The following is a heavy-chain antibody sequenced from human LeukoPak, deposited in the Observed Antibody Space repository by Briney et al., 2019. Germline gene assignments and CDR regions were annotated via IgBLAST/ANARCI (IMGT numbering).Heavy chain of an antibody. J-gene: IGHJ4*02. CDR3: ARRRNSGYDLNTTPSYFDY. CDR2: IYPGDSDA. Sequence: GESLKISCQGSGYTFTTYLVAWVRQMPGKGPEWIGIIYPGDSDARYSPSFQGQITISADKSISTAYLQWNSLRASDTATYFCARRRNSGYDLNTTPSYFDYWGQGTLVTVSS. D-gene: IGHD5-12*01. CDR1: GYTFTTYL. V-gene: IGHV5-51*01.